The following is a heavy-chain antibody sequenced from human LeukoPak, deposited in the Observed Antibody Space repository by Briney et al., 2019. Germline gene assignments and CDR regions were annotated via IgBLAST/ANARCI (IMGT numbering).Heavy chain of an antibody. CDR3: VKRELYIVATT. J-gene: IGHJ5*02. D-gene: IGHD5-12*01. CDR1: GFTSSSNA. CDR2: ISPGGSP. Sequence: GGSLRLSCAASGFTSSSNAMGWVRQAPGRGLEWVSAISPGGSPYYADSVKGRFTISRDNSKNTLYLQMHSLRAEDTAVYYCVKRELYIVATTWGQGTLVTVSS. V-gene: IGHV3-23*01.